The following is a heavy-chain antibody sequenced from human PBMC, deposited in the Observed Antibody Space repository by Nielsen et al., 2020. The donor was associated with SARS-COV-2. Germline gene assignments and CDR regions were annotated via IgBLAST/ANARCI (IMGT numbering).Heavy chain of an antibody. CDR3: ARTPYYYDSSGYYIDY. CDR2: LDWDDDK. J-gene: IGHJ4*02. V-gene: IGHV2-70*01. CDR1: GFSLSTSGVG. Sequence: SGPTLVKPTQTLTLTCTFSGFSLSTSGVGVGWIRQPPGKALEWLALLDWDDDKYYSTSLKTRLTISKDTSKNQVVLTMTNMDPVDTATYYCARTPYYYDSSGYYIDYWGQGTLVTVSS. D-gene: IGHD3-22*01.